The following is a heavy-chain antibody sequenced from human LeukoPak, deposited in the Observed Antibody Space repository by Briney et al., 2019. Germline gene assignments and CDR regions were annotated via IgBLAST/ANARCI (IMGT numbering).Heavy chain of an antibody. CDR3: ARDIYSSSWTAPYY. D-gene: IGHD6-13*01. CDR1: GASMSSYY. CDR2: ISDTGSP. J-gene: IGHJ4*02. Sequence: SETLSLTCSVSGASMSSYYWSWIRQPPGEGRENIGYISDTGSPNYNPSLMSRVTISVETSKNQFSLNLKSVTAADTAVYYCARDIYSSSWTAPYYWGQGTLVTVSS. V-gene: IGHV4-59*01.